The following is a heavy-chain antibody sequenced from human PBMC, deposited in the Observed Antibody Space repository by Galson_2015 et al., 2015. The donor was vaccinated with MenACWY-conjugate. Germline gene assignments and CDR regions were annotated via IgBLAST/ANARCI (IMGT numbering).Heavy chain of an antibody. CDR3: ARDLGFECSHNDCYSPY. J-gene: IGHJ4*02. D-gene: IGHD2-15*01. V-gene: IGHV3-7*03. Sequence: SLRLSCAASGFAFNNYRMSWVRHVPGKGPEWVANIKQDGSEKYYVDSVRGRFTISRDNAKSSLFLQMNSLRAEDTAVYYCARDLGFECSHNDCYSPYWGQGTLVPVSS. CDR1: GFAFNNYR. CDR2: IKQDGSEK.